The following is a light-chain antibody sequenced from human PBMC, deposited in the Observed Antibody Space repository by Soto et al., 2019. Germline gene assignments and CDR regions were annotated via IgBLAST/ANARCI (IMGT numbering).Light chain of an antibody. CDR2: DAS. J-gene: IGKJ4*01. CDR3: QQRSNWLVT. CDR1: QSVSNF. Sequence: EIVLTQSPATLSLSPGERATLSCRANQSVSNFLAWYQQHPGQAPRLLIYDASNRATGIPARFSGSGTGTDVTLTISSLEPEDFAVYYCQQRSNWLVTFGGGTKVEI. V-gene: IGKV3D-11*02.